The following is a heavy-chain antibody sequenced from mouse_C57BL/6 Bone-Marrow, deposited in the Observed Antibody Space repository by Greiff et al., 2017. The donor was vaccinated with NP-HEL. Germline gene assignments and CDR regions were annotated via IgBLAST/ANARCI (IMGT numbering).Heavy chain of an antibody. CDR3: ASYYGSSRYAMDY. CDR2: IDPSDSYT. CDR1: GFTFTSYW. J-gene: IGHJ4*01. V-gene: IGHV1-69*01. D-gene: IGHD1-1*01. Sequence: VQLQQSGAELVMPGASVKLSCTASGFTFTSYWMHWVKQRPGQGLEWVGEIDPSDSYTNYTHKFKGKSTFTVDKSSNTPYMQLSRLTSKDSAVYYCASYYGSSRYAMDYWGQGTSVTVSS.